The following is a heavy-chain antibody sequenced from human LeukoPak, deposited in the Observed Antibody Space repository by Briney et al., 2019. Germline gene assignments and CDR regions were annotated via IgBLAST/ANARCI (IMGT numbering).Heavy chain of an antibody. D-gene: IGHD4-23*01. CDR1: GFTFSSFA. CDR3: AKSPTVDAAFDI. Sequence: GGSLRLSCAASGFTFSSFAIHWGRQAPGKGLEWVAVISYDGSKKFYADSVKGRFTVSRDSSKNTLFLHMNSLRAEDTALYYCAKSPTVDAAFDIWGQGTMVTVSS. CDR2: ISYDGSKK. V-gene: IGHV3-30*18. J-gene: IGHJ3*02.